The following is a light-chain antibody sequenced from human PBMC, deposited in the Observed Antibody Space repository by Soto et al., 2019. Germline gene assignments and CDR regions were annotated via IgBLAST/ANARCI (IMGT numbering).Light chain of an antibody. V-gene: IGKV2-30*01. J-gene: IGKJ2*01. CDR3: AQGSFWPPYT. CDR2: KVS. Sequence: DVVLTQSPLSLSVTLGQPASISCRSSQNLVNGAGITYLNWYHQRPGHSPRRLIYKVSIRDFGVPARFSGSGSGTDFTLRINRVEADDVGLYYCAQGSFWPPYTFGQGTQLDI. CDR1: QNLVNGAGITY.